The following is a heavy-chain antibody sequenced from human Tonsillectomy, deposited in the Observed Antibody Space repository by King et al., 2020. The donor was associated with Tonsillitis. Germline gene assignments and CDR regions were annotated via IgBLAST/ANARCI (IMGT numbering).Heavy chain of an antibody. CDR1: GFTFSSYA. V-gene: IGHV3-64*02. CDR2: ISSDGDRT. D-gene: IGHD1-26*01. J-gene: IGHJ4*02. Sequence: DVQLVESGEGLVQAGGSLRLSCAASGFTFSSYAMHWVRQAPGKGLEYVSAISSDGDRTYYADSVKGRFTISRDNSKNTLYLQMGSLRAEDMAVYYCARAPRWELLPAPFDYWGQGTLVTVSS. CDR3: ARAPRWELLPAPFDY.